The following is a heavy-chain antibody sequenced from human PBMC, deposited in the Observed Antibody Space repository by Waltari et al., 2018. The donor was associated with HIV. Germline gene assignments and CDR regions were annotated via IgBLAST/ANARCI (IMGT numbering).Heavy chain of an antibody. CDR3: ARGRYYYDSSGYYDNLPFDY. CDR2: ISDSSSYI. Sequence: EVQLVESGGGLVKPGGSLRLSCAASGFIFSTYSMNWVRQAPGKGLEWVSSISDSSSYIYYADSLKGRFTISRDNANNSLYLQMNSLRAEDTAVYYCARGRYYYDSSGYYDNLPFDYWGQGTLVTVST. J-gene: IGHJ4*02. V-gene: IGHV3-21*01. D-gene: IGHD3-22*01. CDR1: GFIFSTYS.